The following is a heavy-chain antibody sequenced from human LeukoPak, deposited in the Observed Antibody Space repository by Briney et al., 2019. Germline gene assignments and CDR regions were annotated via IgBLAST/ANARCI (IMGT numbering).Heavy chain of an antibody. V-gene: IGHV1-8*01. J-gene: IGHJ5*02. D-gene: IGHD2-2*01. CDR2: MNPNSGNT. CDR1: GYTFTSYD. CDR3: ARAPIVVVPAATNWFDP. Sequence: GASVKVSCKASGYTFTSYDINWVRQATGQGLEWMGWMNPNSGNTGYAQKFQGRATMTRNTSISTAYMELSSLRSEDTAVYYCARAPIVVVPAATNWFDPWGQGTLVTVSS.